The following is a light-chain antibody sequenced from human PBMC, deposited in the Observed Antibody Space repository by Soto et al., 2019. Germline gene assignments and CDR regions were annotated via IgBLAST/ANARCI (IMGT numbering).Light chain of an antibody. V-gene: IGLV2-14*01. CDR3: SSYTRSDIFV. CDR2: EVS. Sequence: QSVLTQPASVSGSPGQSITISCTGTRSDVGGYNSVCWHQQHPGKAPKLIIYEVSNRPSGVSDRFSASKSGNTASLTISGLQAEDEADYYCSSYTRSDIFVFGTGTKLTVL. CDR1: RSDVGGYNS. J-gene: IGLJ1*01.